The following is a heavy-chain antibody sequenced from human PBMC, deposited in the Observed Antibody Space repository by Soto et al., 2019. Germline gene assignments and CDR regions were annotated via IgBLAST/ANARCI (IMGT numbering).Heavy chain of an antibody. J-gene: IGHJ6*02. CDR1: GGSFSGYY. V-gene: IGHV4-34*01. CDR3: ARASRGSGSTRYYYYYYGMDV. D-gene: IGHD3-10*01. Sequence: SETLSLTCAVYGGSFSGYYWSWIRQPPGKGLEWIGEINHSGSTNYNPSLKSRVTISVDTSKNQFSLKLSSVTAADTAVYYCARASRGSGSTRYYYYYYGMDVRAQGTTVTVSS. CDR2: INHSGST.